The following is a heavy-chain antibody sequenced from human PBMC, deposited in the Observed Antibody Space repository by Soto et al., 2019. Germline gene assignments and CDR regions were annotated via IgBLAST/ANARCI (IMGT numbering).Heavy chain of an antibody. CDR3: ARGHRDTAMVAFDY. D-gene: IGHD5-18*01. Sequence: SDTLSLTCAVYGGSFSGYYWSWTCQPPGKGLEWIGEINHSGSTNYNPSLKSRVTISVDTSKNQFSLKLSSVTAADTAVYYCARGHRDTAMVAFDYWGQGTLVTVSS. CDR2: INHSGST. J-gene: IGHJ4*02. CDR1: GGSFSGYY. V-gene: IGHV4-34*01.